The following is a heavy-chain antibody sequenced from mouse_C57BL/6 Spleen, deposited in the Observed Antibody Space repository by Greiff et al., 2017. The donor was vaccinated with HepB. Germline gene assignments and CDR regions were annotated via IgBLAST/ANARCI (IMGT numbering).Heavy chain of an antibody. J-gene: IGHJ4*01. CDR2: IWSGGST. CDR1: GFSLTSYG. D-gene: IGHD1-1*01. CDR3: AKAIITTVVAEAMDY. V-gene: IGHV2-4*01. Sequence: QVQLKQSGPGLVQPSQSLSITCTVSGFSLTSYGVHWVRQPPGKGLEWLGVIWSGGSTDYNAAFISRLSISKDNSKSQVFFKMNSLQADDTAIYYCAKAIITTVVAEAMDYWGQGTSVTVSS.